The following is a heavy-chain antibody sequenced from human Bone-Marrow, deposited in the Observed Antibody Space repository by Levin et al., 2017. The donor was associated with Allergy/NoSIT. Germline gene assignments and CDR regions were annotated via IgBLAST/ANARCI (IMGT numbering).Heavy chain of an antibody. D-gene: IGHD1-26*01. J-gene: IGHJ3*02. V-gene: IGHV4-4*02. CDR1: GGSISSSNW. Sequence: SETLSLTCAVSGGSISSSNWWSWVRQPPGKGLEWIGEIYHSGSTNYNPSLKSRVTISVDKSKNQFSLKLSSVTAADTAVYYCAGLLGGSYPLGAFDIWGQGTMVTVSS. CDR3: AGLLGGSYPLGAFDI. CDR2: IYHSGST.